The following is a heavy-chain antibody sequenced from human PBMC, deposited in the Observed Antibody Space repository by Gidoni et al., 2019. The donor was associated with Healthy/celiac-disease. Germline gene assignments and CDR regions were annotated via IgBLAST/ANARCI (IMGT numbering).Heavy chain of an antibody. Sequence: EVQVVASGGGLVQPGGSLRLSCATSGFTFSSYWMSWVRQAPGKGREWVANIKQDGSEKYYVDSVKGRFTISRDNAKNSLYLQMNSLSAEDTAVYYCANDGTTVAATDDDYWGQGTLVTVSS. CDR3: ANDGTTVAATDDDY. CDR2: IKQDGSEK. V-gene: IGHV3-7*03. J-gene: IGHJ4*02. D-gene: IGHD6-19*01. CDR1: GFTFSSYW.